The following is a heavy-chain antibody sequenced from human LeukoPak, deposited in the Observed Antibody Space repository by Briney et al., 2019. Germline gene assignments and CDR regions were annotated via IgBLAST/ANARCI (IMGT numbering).Heavy chain of an antibody. CDR1: VFTFDNYA. J-gene: IGHJ1*01. Sequence: GGSLTLSCAASVFTFDNYAIHWVRHAPGKGLEWVSLISGDGGNTYYADSMKGLFTISRDNSKNSLYLQMNSLRTEDTALYYCARDSQEFFQHWGQGTLVTVSS. V-gene: IGHV3-43*02. CDR3: ARDSQEFFQH. CDR2: ISGDGGNT.